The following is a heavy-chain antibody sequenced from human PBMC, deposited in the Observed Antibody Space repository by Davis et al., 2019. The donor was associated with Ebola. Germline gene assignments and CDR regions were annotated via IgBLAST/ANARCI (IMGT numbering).Heavy chain of an antibody. CDR1: GFTFSRYA. D-gene: IGHD3-10*01. V-gene: IGHV3-30*04. J-gene: IGHJ4*02. Sequence: GESLKISCAASGFTFSRYAMHWVRQAPGKGLEWVAVISYDGSNEYYADSVKGRFTISRDNSKNTMFLQMESLRDEDTAVYYCAREPQVQWFGDFLQSGDLDYWGQGTLVTVSS. CDR2: ISYDGSNE. CDR3: AREPQVQWFGDFLQSGDLDY.